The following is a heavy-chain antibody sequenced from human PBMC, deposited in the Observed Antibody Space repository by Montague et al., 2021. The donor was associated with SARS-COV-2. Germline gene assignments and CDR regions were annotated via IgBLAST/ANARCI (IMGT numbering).Heavy chain of an antibody. CDR1: GFTFSGYE. CDR2: ISSSGSTI. V-gene: IGHV3-48*03. Sequence: SLRLSLSASGFTFSGYEMNWVRQAPGKGLEWVSYISSSGSTIYYADSVKGRFTISRDNAKNSLYLQMNSLRAEDTAVYYCARGRITMILVVPHNAFDIWGQGTMVTVSS. D-gene: IGHD3-22*01. J-gene: IGHJ3*02. CDR3: ARGRITMILVVPHNAFDI.